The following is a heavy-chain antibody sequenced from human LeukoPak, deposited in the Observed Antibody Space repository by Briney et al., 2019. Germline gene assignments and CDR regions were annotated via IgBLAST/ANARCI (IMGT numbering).Heavy chain of an antibody. D-gene: IGHD3-16*01. CDR3: ATGLGYYFDY. Sequence: SETLSLTCTVSGGSISSSSYYWGWIRQPPGKGLEWIGSIYYSGSTYYNPSLKSRVTISVDTSKNQFSLKLSSVTAADTAVYHCATGLGYYFDYWGQGTLVTVSS. V-gene: IGHV4-39*01. CDR1: GGSISSSSYY. J-gene: IGHJ4*02. CDR2: IYYSGST.